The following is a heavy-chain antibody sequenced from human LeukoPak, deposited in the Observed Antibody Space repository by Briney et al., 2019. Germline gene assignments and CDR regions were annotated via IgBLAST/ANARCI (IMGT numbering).Heavy chain of an antibody. CDR1: EFTFSTYA. D-gene: IGHD6-19*01. CDR2: MSGTGSST. J-gene: IGHJ4*02. CDR3: AKGASSGWFYFDY. V-gene: IGHV3-23*01. Sequence: GGSLRLSCAISEFTFSTYAMSWVRQAPAKGREWVSTMSGTGSSTYYTDSGKGRFTISRDNSKNTLYLQMNSLRAEDTAVSYCAKGASSGWFYFDYWGRGTLVTVSS.